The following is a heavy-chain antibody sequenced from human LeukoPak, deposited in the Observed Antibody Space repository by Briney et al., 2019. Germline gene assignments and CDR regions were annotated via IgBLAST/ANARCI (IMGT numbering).Heavy chain of an antibody. Sequence: ASVKVSCKTSGYTFTSYGISWVRQAPGQGLEWMGWISAYNGNTNYAQKLQGRVTMTTDTSTSTAYMELRSLRSDDTAVYYCARDPPLAAALLFYYYYYGMDVWGQGTTVTVSS. CDR1: GYTFTSYG. CDR3: ARDPPLAAALLFYYYYYGMDV. V-gene: IGHV1-18*01. CDR2: ISAYNGNT. D-gene: IGHD6-13*01. J-gene: IGHJ6*02.